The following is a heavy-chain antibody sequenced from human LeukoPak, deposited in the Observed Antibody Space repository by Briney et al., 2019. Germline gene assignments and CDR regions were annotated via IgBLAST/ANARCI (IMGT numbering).Heavy chain of an antibody. J-gene: IGHJ6*03. CDR1: GGTFSSYA. CDR3: ASSGLSAATDAYYYYYYMDV. D-gene: IGHD2-15*01. Sequence: SVKVSCKASGGTFSSYAISRVRQAPGQGLEWVGGIIPIFGTANYAQKFQGRGTITTDESTSTAYMELSSLRSEDTAVYYCASSGLSAATDAYYYYYYMDVWGKGTTVTVSS. CDR2: IIPIFGTA. V-gene: IGHV1-69*05.